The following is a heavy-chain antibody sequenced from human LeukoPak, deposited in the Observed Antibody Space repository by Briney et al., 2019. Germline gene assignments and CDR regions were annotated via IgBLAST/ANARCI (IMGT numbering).Heavy chain of an antibody. CDR2: ISSSSSYI. J-gene: IGHJ3*02. D-gene: IGHD3-22*01. V-gene: IGHV3-21*01. Sequence: GGSLRLSCAASGFTFSSYSMNWVRQAPGKGLEWVSSISSSSSYIYYADSVKGRFTISRDNAKNSLYLQMNTLRAEDTAVYYCARLYYYDSSGYYYGAFDIWGQGTMVTVSS. CDR3: ARLYYYDSSGYYYGAFDI. CDR1: GFTFSSYS.